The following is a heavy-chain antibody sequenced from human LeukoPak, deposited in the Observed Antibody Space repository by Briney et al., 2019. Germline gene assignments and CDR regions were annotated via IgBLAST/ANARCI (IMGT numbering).Heavy chain of an antibody. D-gene: IGHD1-26*01. J-gene: IGHJ4*02. CDR2: IRYDGSDK. CDR3: AKDSWEVGATSEIDY. Sequence: GGSLRLSCAASGFSFRSYGTHWVRQAPGKGLEWVAFIRYDGSDKYYADSVKGRFTISRDNSKNTLYLQMNSLRAEDTAVYYCAKDSWEVGATSEIDYWGQGTLVTVSS. V-gene: IGHV3-30*02. CDR1: GFSFRSYG.